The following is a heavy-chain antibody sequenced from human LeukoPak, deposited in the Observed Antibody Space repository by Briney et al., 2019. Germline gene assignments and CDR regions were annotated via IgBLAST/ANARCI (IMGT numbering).Heavy chain of an antibody. V-gene: IGHV4-4*07. D-gene: IGHD3-16*01. Sequence: SETLSLTCTVSGDSNTSHYWSWIRQPAGKGLEWIGRVYTSGTDYNPSLKSRVTMSLDTSKNQSSLHLRSVTAADTAVYYCARGIRYQLGVVSWFDPWGQGMLVTVSS. CDR1: GDSNTSHY. J-gene: IGHJ5*02. CDR3: ARGIRYQLGVVSWFDP. CDR2: VYTSGT.